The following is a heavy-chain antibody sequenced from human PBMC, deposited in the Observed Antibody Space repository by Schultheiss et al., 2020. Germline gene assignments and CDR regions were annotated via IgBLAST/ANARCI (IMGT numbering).Heavy chain of an antibody. J-gene: IGHJ6*02. CDR2: ISGGGDTT. Sequence: GESLKISCSASGFSFSSYAMSWVRQAPGKRLEWVSAISGGGDTTYYAGSVKGRFIISRDNSKSALYLRVNGLTAEDTAVYFCARAFWNGMDVWGQGTTVTVSS. D-gene: IGHD3-3*01. CDR1: GFSFSSYA. CDR3: ARAFWNGMDV. V-gene: IGHV3-23*01.